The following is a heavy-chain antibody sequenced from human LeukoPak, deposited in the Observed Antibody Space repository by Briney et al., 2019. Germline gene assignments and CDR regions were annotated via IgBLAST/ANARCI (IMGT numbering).Heavy chain of an antibody. Sequence: GASVKVSCNPSGYIFTDHDINWVRQAPGQGLEWMGWMNPDSGNTGYAQKFQGRVTMTRNTSISTAYMELSSLRSEDTAVYYCARRDTYDFLSAWYYYGMDVWGQGTTVTVSS. J-gene: IGHJ6*02. CDR1: GYIFTDHD. D-gene: IGHD3-3*01. V-gene: IGHV1-8*01. CDR2: MNPDSGNT. CDR3: ARRDTYDFLSAWYYYGMDV.